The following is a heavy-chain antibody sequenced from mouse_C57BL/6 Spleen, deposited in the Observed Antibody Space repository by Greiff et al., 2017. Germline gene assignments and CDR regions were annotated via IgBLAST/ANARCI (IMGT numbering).Heavy chain of an antibody. CDR3: AQGIVTTNRWYFDV. Sequence: QVQLKQPGAELVKPGASVKMSCKASGYTFTSYWITWVKQRPGQGLEWIGDIYPGSGSTNYNEKFKSKATLTVETSSSTAYMQLSSLTSEDSAVYYCAQGIVTTNRWYFDVWGTGTTVTVSS. CDR1: GYTFTSYW. CDR2: IYPGSGST. V-gene: IGHV1-55*01. D-gene: IGHD2-5*01. J-gene: IGHJ1*03.